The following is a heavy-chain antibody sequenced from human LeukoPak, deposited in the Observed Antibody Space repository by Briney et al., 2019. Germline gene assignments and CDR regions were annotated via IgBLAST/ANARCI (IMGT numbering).Heavy chain of an antibody. J-gene: IGHJ3*02. D-gene: IGHD3-22*01. CDR2: IYYSGST. CDR3: SRDETTYYDSSAYYPDAFDI. Sequence: SETLSLTCTVSGGSISSYYWSWIRQPPGKGLEWIGYIYYSGSTNYNPSLKSRGTISVDTSKNHFSLKLRSVTAAATAVYYSSRDETTYYDSSAYYPDAFDIWGQGTMVTVSS. CDR1: GGSISSYY. V-gene: IGHV4-59*01.